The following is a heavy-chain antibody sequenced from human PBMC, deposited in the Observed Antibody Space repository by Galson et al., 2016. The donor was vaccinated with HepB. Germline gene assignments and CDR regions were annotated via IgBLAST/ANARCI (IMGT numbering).Heavy chain of an antibody. CDR3: VRGSTAPDV. CDR1: GFTFRNYG. V-gene: IGHV3-23*01. CDR2: ISMSGSSR. J-gene: IGHJ6*04. Sequence: SLRLSCAASGFTFRNYGMTWVRQAPGKGLEDVSSISMSGSSRDYAESVKGRFTISRDNSRSMLFLQMNSLKTEDTGVYYCVRGSTAPDVWGKGTTVTVSS. D-gene: IGHD3-16*01.